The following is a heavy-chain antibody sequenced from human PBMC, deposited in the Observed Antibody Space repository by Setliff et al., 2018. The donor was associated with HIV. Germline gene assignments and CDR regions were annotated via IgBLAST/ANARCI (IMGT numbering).Heavy chain of an antibody. V-gene: IGHV1-3*01. CDR3: ARLSSAAMWGGGAFDI. D-gene: IGHD2-2*01. CDR1: GYSFTSYT. J-gene: IGHJ3*02. CDR2: INAGNGNT. Sequence: ASVKVSCKASGYSFTSYTIHWVRQAPGQRPEWMGWINAGNGNTKYSQKFRGRVTFTRDTSASTAYMELSGPGFEDTAVYYCARLSSAAMWGGGAFDIWGQGTMVTVSS.